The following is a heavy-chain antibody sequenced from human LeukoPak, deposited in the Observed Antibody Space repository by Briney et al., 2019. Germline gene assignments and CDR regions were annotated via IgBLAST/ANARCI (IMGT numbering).Heavy chain of an antibody. Sequence: PGGSLRLSRAASGFTFSSYWMSWVRQAPGKGLEWVANIKQDGSEKYYVDSVKGRFTISRDNAKNSLYLQMNSLRAEDTAVYYCARALGIAAAGTGNWFDPWGQGTLVTVSS. V-gene: IGHV3-7*05. CDR1: GFTFSSYW. J-gene: IGHJ5*02. CDR3: ARALGIAAAGTGNWFDP. D-gene: IGHD6-13*01. CDR2: IKQDGSEK.